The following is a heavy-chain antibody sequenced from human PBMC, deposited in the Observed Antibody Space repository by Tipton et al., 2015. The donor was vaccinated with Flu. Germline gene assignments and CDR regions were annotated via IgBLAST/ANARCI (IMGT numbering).Heavy chain of an antibody. V-gene: IGHV1-2*02. J-gene: IGHJ4*02. CDR3: ARRSWVY. Sequence: QLVQSGAEVKKPGASVRVSCRASGYTVTDYYIHWVRQAPGQGLEWMGWINPNSGGRKDAQKFQGRVSMTWDASISTVYMELSRLKSDDTAVYYCARRSWVYWGQGTLVIVSS. CDR2: INPNSGGR. D-gene: IGHD1-26*01. CDR1: GYTVTDYY.